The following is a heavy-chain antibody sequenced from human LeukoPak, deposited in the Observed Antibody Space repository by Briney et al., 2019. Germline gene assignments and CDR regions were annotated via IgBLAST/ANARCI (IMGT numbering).Heavy chain of an antibody. CDR1: GYSFTSYW. V-gene: IGHV5-51*01. J-gene: IGHJ5*02. CDR2: IYPGDSDT. D-gene: IGHD3-22*01. CDR3: ARQGRPTYYYDSSGYYRLGNWFDP. Sequence: GESLKISCKCSGYSFTSYWIGWVRQMPGKGLEWMGIIYPGDSDTRYSPSFQGQVTISADKSISTAYLQWSSLKASDTAMYYCARQGRPTYYYDSSGYYRLGNWFDPWGQGTLVTVSS.